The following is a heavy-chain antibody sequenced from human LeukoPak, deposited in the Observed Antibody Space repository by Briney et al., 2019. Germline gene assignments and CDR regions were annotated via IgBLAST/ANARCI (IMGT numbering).Heavy chain of an antibody. V-gene: IGHV1-18*01. J-gene: IGHJ5*02. CDR2: ISAYNANT. CDR1: GYTFTSYD. CDR3: ATHSGVVDP. Sequence: ASVKVSCKASGYTFTSYDINWVRQAPGQGLEWMGWISAYNANTNFAQKFQGRVTMTTDTSTFTAYMELRSLRSDDTAVYYCATHSGVVDPWGQGTLVTVSS. D-gene: IGHD2-21*01.